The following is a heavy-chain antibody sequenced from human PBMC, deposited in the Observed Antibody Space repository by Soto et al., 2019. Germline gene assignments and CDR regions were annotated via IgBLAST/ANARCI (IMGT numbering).Heavy chain of an antibody. D-gene: IGHD3-3*01. Sequence: PGESLKISCKGSGYSFTSYWIGWVRQMPGKGLEWMGIIYPGDSDTRYSPSFQGQVTISADKSISTAYLQWSSLKASDTAMYYCARRPCSDFWSGSQGGWFEPWGQGALVNVSS. CDR1: GYSFTSYW. CDR2: IYPGDSDT. V-gene: IGHV5-51*01. J-gene: IGHJ5*02. CDR3: ARRPCSDFWSGSQGGWFEP.